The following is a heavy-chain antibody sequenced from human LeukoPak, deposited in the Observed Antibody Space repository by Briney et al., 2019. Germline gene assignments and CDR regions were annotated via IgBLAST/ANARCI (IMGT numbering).Heavy chain of an antibody. Sequence: PGGSLRLSCAASGFTVSTNYMNWVRQAPGKGLEWVSILYSGSDTYYADSVKGRFTISRDGSKNILFLQMNNLRAEDTAVYYCARVGDHFHWYLDLWGRGTLVTVSS. J-gene: IGHJ2*01. CDR1: GFTVSTNY. V-gene: IGHV3-53*01. D-gene: IGHD3-10*01. CDR2: LYSGSDT. CDR3: ARVGDHFHWYLDL.